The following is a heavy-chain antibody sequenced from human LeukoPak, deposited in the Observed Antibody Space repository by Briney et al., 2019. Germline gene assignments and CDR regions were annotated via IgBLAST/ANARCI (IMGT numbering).Heavy chain of an antibody. CDR1: GFTFSTYA. CDR3: ARDVSSGWYWSFDL. Sequence: PGRSLRLSCAASGFTFSTYAMHWVRPAPGKGLEWVAVISYDGSNKYYTDSVKGRFTISRDNSKNTLYLQMNSLRTEDTAVYYCARDVSSGWYWSFDLWGRGTLVTVSS. V-gene: IGHV3-30-3*01. CDR2: ISYDGSNK. D-gene: IGHD6-19*01. J-gene: IGHJ2*01.